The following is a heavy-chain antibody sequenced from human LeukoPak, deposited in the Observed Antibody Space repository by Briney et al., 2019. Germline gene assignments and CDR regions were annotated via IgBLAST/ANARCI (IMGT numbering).Heavy chain of an antibody. CDR3: AKAGVVATMIRGVIVGFFDY. CDR2: ISGSGGNT. J-gene: IGHJ4*02. V-gene: IGHV3-23*01. Sequence: GRSLRLSCAASGFLFSSYAMSWVRQAPGKGLEWVSGISGSGGNTYHADSVKGRFTISRDNSKNTLYLQMDSLRAEDTAVYYCAKAGVVATMIRGVIVGFFDYWGQGTLVTVSS. CDR1: GFLFSSYA. D-gene: IGHD3-10*01.